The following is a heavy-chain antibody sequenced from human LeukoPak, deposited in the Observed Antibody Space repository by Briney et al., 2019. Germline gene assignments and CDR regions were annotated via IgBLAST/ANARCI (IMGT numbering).Heavy chain of an antibody. J-gene: IGHJ4*02. Sequence: GGSLRLSCTASGFTFGDYAMSWVRQAPGEGLEWVGFIRSKAYGGTTEYDASVKGRFTITRDDSKNIAYLQMNSLKTEDTTVYYCTRDFFSSGWSFDYWGQGTLVTVSS. D-gene: IGHD6-19*01. CDR3: TRDFFSSGWSFDY. CDR2: IRSKAYGGTT. CDR1: GFTFGDYA. V-gene: IGHV3-49*04.